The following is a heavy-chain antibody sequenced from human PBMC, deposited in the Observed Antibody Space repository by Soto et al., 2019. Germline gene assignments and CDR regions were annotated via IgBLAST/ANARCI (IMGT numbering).Heavy chain of an antibody. V-gene: IGHV3-7*01. D-gene: IGHD3-9*01. CDR3: AMTGYYGGVWFDP. CDR2: IKQDGSEK. Sequence: EVQLVESGGGLVQPGGSLRLSCAASGFTFSSYWMSWVRQAPGKGLEWVANIKQDGSEKYYVDSVKGRVTISRDNAKNSLYLEMNGLRAEDTAVYYGAMTGYYGGVWFDPWGQGTLVTVSS. J-gene: IGHJ5*02. CDR1: GFTFSSYW.